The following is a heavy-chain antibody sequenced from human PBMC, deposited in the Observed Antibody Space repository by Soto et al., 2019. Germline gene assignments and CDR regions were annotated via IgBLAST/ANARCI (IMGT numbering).Heavy chain of an antibody. CDR1: GGSISSGGYY. V-gene: IGHV4-31*03. CDR2: IYYSGST. D-gene: IGHD6-6*01. J-gene: IGHJ4*02. Sequence: QVQLQESGPGLVKPSQTLSLTCTVSGGSISSGGYYWSWIRQHPGKGLEWIGYIYYSGSTYYNPSLKSRVTISVDTSKNQFSLKLSSVTAADTAVYYCARASRAIAAHMGGVDYWGQGTLVTVSS. CDR3: ARASRAIAAHMGGVDY.